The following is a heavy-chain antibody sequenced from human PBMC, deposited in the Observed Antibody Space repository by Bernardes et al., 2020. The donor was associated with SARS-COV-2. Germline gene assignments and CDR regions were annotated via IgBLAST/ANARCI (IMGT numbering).Heavy chain of an antibody. V-gene: IGHV1-18*01. CDR3: ARDPWTGSLAVFDY. Sequence: ASVKVSCKASGYIFANYGVSWVRQAPGQGLEWMGWVSANNVNTNYAQKLQGRVTMTTETSTNTAYMELRGLRSDDTAVYYCARDPWTGSLAVFDYWGQGTLVTVSS. CDR1: GYIFANYG. CDR2: VSANNVNT. J-gene: IGHJ4*02. D-gene: IGHD3-10*01.